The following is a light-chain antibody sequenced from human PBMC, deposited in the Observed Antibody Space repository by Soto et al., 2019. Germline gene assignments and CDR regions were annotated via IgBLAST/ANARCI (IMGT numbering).Light chain of an antibody. Sequence: DIQMPQSPSSLSASVGASVTITCRASQSISSYLNWYQQKPGKANKLLIYAASSLQSGVPSRFSGSGSGTDFTLTISSLQPEDFATYYCQQSYSTPLTVGQGTKVDIK. CDR1: QSISSY. CDR2: AAS. J-gene: IGKJ1*01. CDR3: QQSYSTPLT. V-gene: IGKV1-39*01.